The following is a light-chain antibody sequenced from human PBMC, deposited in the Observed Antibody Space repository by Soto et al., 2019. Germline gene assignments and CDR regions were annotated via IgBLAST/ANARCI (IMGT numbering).Light chain of an antibody. V-gene: IGKV3-11*01. CDR2: DAS. CDR3: QQRNSWPPIT. J-gene: IGKJ5*01. Sequence: EIVMTQSPATLSVSPGERATLSCRASQRVSSHLAWYQVKPGQAPRLLIYDASSRASGVPARFSGSGSGTDFTLTISSLEPEDFALYYCQQRNSWPPITFGQGTRLEIK. CDR1: QRVSSH.